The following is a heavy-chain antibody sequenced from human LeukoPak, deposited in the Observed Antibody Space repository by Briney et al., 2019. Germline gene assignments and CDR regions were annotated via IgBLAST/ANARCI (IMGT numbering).Heavy chain of an antibody. CDR2: ISWNSGSI. Sequence: GGSLRLSCAASGFTFDDYAMHRVRQAPGKGLEWVSGISWNSGSIGYADSVKGRFTISRDNAKNSLYLQMNSLRAEDTALYYCAKALWFGELSVSMDVWGKGTTVTVSS. CDR1: GFTFDDYA. CDR3: AKALWFGELSVSMDV. J-gene: IGHJ6*03. V-gene: IGHV3-9*01. D-gene: IGHD3-10*01.